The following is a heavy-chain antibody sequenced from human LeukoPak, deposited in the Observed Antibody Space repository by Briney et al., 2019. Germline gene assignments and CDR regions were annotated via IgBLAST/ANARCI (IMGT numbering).Heavy chain of an antibody. CDR1: GFIFDDYD. Sequence: GGSLRLSCAASGFIFDDYDMTWVRQAPGKGLEWVSGISWNSGSIGYADSVKGRFTISRDNAKNSLYLQMNSLRAEDTALYYCAKDDYDILTGSGGFDYWGQGTLVTVSS. J-gene: IGHJ4*02. CDR2: ISWNSGSI. V-gene: IGHV3-9*01. CDR3: AKDDYDILTGSGGFDY. D-gene: IGHD3-9*01.